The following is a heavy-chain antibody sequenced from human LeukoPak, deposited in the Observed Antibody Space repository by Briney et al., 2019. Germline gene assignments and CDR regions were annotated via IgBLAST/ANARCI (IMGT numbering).Heavy chain of an antibody. Sequence: TGGSLRLSXAASGFTFNSYWFHWVRQAPGKGLVWVSRINSDGSDTIYADSVKGRFTISRDNAKSTVYLQMNSLTAEDTAVYYCARGGYHHGFDIWGQGTMVTVSS. D-gene: IGHD2-15*01. CDR3: ARGGYHHGFDI. V-gene: IGHV3-74*01. J-gene: IGHJ3*02. CDR2: INSDGSDT. CDR1: GFTFNSYW.